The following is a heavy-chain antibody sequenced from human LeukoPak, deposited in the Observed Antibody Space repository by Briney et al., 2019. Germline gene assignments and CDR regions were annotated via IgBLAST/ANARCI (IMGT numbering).Heavy chain of an antibody. CDR3: ARDRCSSTSCYVSYHYYYYMDV. J-gene: IGHJ6*03. V-gene: IGHV1-69*01. CDR1: RGTFSRDV. D-gene: IGHD2-2*01. CDR2: IIPIVVIA. Sequence: VRGSCATSRGTFSRDVISCGRQAPGHEVEWRGGIIPIVVIANYAQKFQGRVTITADEATSTAYMELSSLRSEDTAVYYDARDRCSSTSCYVSYHYYYYMDVWGKGTTVTVSS.